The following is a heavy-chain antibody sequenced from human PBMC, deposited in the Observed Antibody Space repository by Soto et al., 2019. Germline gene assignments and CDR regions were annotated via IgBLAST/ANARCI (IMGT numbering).Heavy chain of an antibody. CDR3: AKDIRDCSSTSCYLYYYYGMDV. CDR2: ISWNSGSI. Sequence: HPGGSLRLSCAASGFTFDDCAMHWVRQAPGKGLEWVSGISWNSGSIGYADSVKGRFTISRDNAKNSLYLQMNSLRAEDTALYYCAKDIRDCSSTSCYLYYYYGMDVWGQGTTVTVSS. V-gene: IGHV3-9*01. J-gene: IGHJ6*02. D-gene: IGHD2-2*01. CDR1: GFTFDDCA.